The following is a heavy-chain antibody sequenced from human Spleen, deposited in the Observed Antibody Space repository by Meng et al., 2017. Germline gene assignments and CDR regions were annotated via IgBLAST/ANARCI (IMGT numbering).Heavy chain of an antibody. CDR1: GFTFTNCW. Sequence: GESLKISCAASGFTFTNCWMSWVRQAPGKGLECVSLINTDGSWKYYADSVKGRFNISRDNAKNSLYLQMNSLRVEDTAVYYCAKKRIGKVDNKWNWFDPWGQGTLVTVSS. D-gene: IGHD1-26*01. J-gene: IGHJ5*02. CDR2: INTDGSWK. CDR3: AKKRIGKVDNKWNWFDP. V-gene: IGHV3-7*01.